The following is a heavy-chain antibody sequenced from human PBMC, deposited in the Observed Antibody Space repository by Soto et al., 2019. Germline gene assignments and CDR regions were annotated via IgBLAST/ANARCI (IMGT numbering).Heavy chain of an antibody. CDR1: GGSFSGYY. J-gene: IGHJ4*02. D-gene: IGHD3-3*01. Sequence: SETLSLTCAVYGGSFSGYYWSWIRQPPGKGLEWIGEIKHSGSTNYNPSLKSRVTISVDTSKNQFSLKLSSVTAADTAVYYCARRVIYDFWSGYAPALKSPFDYWGQRTLVTVSS. V-gene: IGHV4-34*01. CDR2: IKHSGST. CDR3: ARRVIYDFWSGYAPALKSPFDY.